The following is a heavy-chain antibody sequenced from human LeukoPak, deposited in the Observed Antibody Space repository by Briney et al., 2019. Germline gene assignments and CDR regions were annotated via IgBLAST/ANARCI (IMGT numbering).Heavy chain of an antibody. V-gene: IGHV3-21*01. CDR2: IGSSGSHI. Sequence: GGSLRLSCVASGYTFSSYSMKWVRQAPGKGLEWVSSIGSSGSHIYYADSVTGRFTLSRDNAKNSLYLQVNTLRAEDTAGYYCASNDIGAFDIWGQGTMVTVSS. CDR1: GYTFSSYS. CDR3: ASNDIGAFDI. D-gene: IGHD3-9*01. J-gene: IGHJ3*02.